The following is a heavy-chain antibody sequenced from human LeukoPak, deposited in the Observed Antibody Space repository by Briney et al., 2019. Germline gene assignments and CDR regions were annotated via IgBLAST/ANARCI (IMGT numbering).Heavy chain of an antibody. J-gene: IGHJ4*02. CDR3: ARVVASTSIDF. CDR2: INHSGST. D-gene: IGHD2-15*01. Sequence: MASETLSLTCAVYGGSFIGFHWNWIRQPPGKGLEWIGDINHSGSTNYNPSLTSRVTISVDPSKNQFSLNLTSVTAADTAIYYCARVVASTSIDFWGQGTLVTVSS. CDR1: GGSFIGFH. V-gene: IGHV4-34*01.